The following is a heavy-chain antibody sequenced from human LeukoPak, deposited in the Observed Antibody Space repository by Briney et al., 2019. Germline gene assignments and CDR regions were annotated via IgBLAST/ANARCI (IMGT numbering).Heavy chain of an antibody. CDR1: GYTFTSYG. Sequence: ASVKVSCKASGYTFTSYGISWVRQAPGQGLEWMGWISAYNGNTNYAQKLQGRVSMTTDTSTSTAYMELRSLRSDDTAVYYCARDILRFLEWPDAFDIWGQGTMVTVSS. CDR3: ARDILRFLEWPDAFDI. J-gene: IGHJ3*02. CDR2: ISAYNGNT. D-gene: IGHD3-3*01. V-gene: IGHV1-18*01.